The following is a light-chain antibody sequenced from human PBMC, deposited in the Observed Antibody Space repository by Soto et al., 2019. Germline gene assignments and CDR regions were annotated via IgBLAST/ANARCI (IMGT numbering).Light chain of an antibody. CDR2: GAS. V-gene: IGKV3-15*01. CDR1: QSVSMD. Sequence: EIVMTQSPATLSVSPGERATLSCRASQSVSMDVAWYQQTPGQAPRLLIYGASTRAPGIPVTFSGSASGTEFTLSISRLQSEDYTVYYCQQYNKWPLTFGQGTKVDIK. CDR3: QQYNKWPLT. J-gene: IGKJ1*01.